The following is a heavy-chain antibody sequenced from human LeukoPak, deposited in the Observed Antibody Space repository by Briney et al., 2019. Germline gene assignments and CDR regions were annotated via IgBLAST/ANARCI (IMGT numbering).Heavy chain of an antibody. CDR2: INPSGGST. J-gene: IGHJ4*02. D-gene: IGHD2-15*01. Sequence: ASVKVSCKASGYTFTSYYMHWVRQAPGQGLEWMGIINPSGGSTSYAQKFQGRVTMTRDTSTSTVYMELSSLRSEDTAVYYCARADIVVVVAARRMYYFDYWGQGTLVTVSS. CDR1: GYTFTSYY. CDR3: ARADIVVVVAARRMYYFDY. V-gene: IGHV1-46*01.